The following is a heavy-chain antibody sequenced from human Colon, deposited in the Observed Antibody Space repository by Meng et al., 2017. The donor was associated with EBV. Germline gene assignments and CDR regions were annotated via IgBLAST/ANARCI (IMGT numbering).Heavy chain of an antibody. CDR1: GGSISRSDW. J-gene: IGHJ4*02. CDR2: TSHSGST. D-gene: IGHD3-22*01. V-gene: IGHV4-4*02. Sequence: QVQLQDSGPGLVKPSGXXXLTCAVSGGSISRSDWWSWVRQPPGKGLEWIGETSHSGSTDYSPSLKSRVTISLDKSKNQLSLKLNSVTAADTAVYYCASSDYYRSDYWGQGTLVTVSS. CDR3: ASSDYYRSDY.